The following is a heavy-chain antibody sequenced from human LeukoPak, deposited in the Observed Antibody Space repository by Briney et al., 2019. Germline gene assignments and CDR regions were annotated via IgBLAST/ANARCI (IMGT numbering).Heavy chain of an antibody. CDR2: FDPEDGET. CDR1: GYTLTELS. D-gene: IGHD5-12*01. J-gene: IGHJ4*02. CDR3: ATDHSGYAAYFDY. Sequence: ASVKVSCKVSGYTLTELSMHWMRQAPGKGLEWMGGFDPEDGETIYAQKFQGRVTMTEDTSTDTAYMELSSLRSEDTAVYYCATDHSGYAAYFDYWGQGTLVTVSS. V-gene: IGHV1-24*01.